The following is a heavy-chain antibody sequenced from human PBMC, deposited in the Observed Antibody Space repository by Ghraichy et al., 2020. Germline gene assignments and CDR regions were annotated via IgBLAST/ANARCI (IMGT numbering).Heavy chain of an antibody. Sequence: SQTLSLTCTVSGGSMNRNNYYWAWVRLAPGKGLEWIGSVYSGGTSYYNPSLKSRVTLSVDASKTQFSLRLSSVTAADTAVYYCASGGGLLMVVTHFYYPMDVWGHGTTVVVSS. V-gene: IGHV4-39*01. CDR2: VYSGGTS. J-gene: IGHJ6*02. D-gene: IGHD2-21*02. CDR3: ASGGGLLMVVTHFYYPMDV. CDR1: GGSMNRNNYY.